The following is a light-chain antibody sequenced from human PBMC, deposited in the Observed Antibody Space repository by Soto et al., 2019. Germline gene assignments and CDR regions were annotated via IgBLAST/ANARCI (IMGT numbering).Light chain of an antibody. V-gene: IGKV3-20*01. CDR3: QQYGSSPLT. CDR2: GAS. CDR1: QSVSSSY. Sequence: EIVLTQSPGTLSLSPGERATLSCRASQSVSSSYLAWYQQKPGQAPRLLIYGASSMATGIPDRFSGSGSGTDFTLTISRLEPEDFAVYYCQQYGSSPLTFGQGTKVESK. J-gene: IGKJ1*01.